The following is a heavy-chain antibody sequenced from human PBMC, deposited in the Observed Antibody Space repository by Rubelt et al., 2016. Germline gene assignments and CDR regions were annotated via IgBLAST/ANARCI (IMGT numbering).Heavy chain of an antibody. D-gene: IGHD3-22*01. J-gene: IGHJ5*02. CDR2: VSPDGTKK. CDR3: ARDLATMIVVDDWFDP. V-gene: IGHV3-30*04. Sequence: DKGLEWVAAVSPDGTKKNYADSVKGRFTISRDNSKNTLYLQMNSLRAEDTAVYYCARDLATMIVVDDWFDPWGQGTLVTVSS.